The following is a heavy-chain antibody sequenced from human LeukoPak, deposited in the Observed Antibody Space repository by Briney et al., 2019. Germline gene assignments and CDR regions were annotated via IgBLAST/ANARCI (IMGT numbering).Heavy chain of an antibody. J-gene: IGHJ4*02. D-gene: IGHD3-22*01. CDR1: GFTFDDYG. Sequence: GGSLRLSCAASGFTFDDYGMSWVRQAPGKGLEYVSAISSNGGSTYYANSVKGRFTISRDNSKNTLYLQMGSLRAEDMAVYYCARFLGGYYYDSSGYIDYWGQGTLVTVSS. CDR3: ARFLGGYYYDSSGYIDY. V-gene: IGHV3-64*01. CDR2: ISSNGGST.